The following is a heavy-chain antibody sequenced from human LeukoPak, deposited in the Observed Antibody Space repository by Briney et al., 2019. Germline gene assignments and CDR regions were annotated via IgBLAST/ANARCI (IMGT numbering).Heavy chain of an antibody. CDR1: GGSISRYY. J-gene: IGHJ4*02. Sequence: SETLSLTCTVSGGSISRYYWNWIRPPPGQGLEWFGYIYYSGSTNYNPSLKSQVTISVDMSKNQFSLKLRSVTAADTAVYYCARALRGGNSYGYLDSWGQGSLVTVSS. CDR2: IYYSGST. D-gene: IGHD5-18*01. V-gene: IGHV4-59*01. CDR3: ARALRGGNSYGYLDS.